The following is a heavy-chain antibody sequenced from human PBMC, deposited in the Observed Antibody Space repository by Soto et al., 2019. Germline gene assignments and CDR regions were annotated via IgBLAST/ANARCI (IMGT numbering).Heavy chain of an antibody. CDR2: INPNNGGT. V-gene: IGHV1-2*02. CDR1: GYTFTGYY. D-gene: IGHD1-26*01. J-gene: IGHJ4*02. Sequence: QVQLVQSGAEVKKSGASVMVSCKASGYTFTGYYIHWVRHTPGQGFEWMGWINPNNGGTNYVQKFQGRVTMTRDTSISTAYMELRRLTSDDTAVYYCARDLPIVGTTTWDYWGQGTLATVSS. CDR3: ARDLPIVGTTTWDY.